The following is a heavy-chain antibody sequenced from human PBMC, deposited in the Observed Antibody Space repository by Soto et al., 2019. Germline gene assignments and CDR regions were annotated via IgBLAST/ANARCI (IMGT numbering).Heavy chain of an antibody. J-gene: IGHJ6*02. CDR3: AQCSSTSCYVADYYGMDV. CDR2: IIPIFGTA. D-gene: IGHD2-2*01. V-gene: IGHV1-69*13. Sequence: ASVKVSCKASGGTFSSYAISWVRQAPGQGLEWMGGIIPIFGTANYAQKFQGRVTITADGSTSTAYMELSSLRSEDAAVYYCAQCSSTSCYVADYYGMDVWAQGTTVTVSS. CDR1: GGTFSSYA.